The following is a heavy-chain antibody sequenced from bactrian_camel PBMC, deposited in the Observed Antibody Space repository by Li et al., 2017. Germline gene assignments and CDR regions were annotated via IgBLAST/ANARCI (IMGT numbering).Heavy chain of an antibody. CDR2: FRYSDDIP. J-gene: IGHJ4*01. Sequence: HVQLVESGGGLVQPGGSLRLSCESSGFTFSNYGIHWVRQAPGKEREGVACFRYSDDIPDYLESVKGRFTISRDNAKNTVYLQMNSLKPEDTAIYYCAAALRGLLACSGSRVSYNFWGQGTQVTVS. V-gene: IGHV3S60*01. D-gene: IGHD3*01. CDR1: GFTFSNYG. CDR3: AAALRGLLACSGSRVSYNF.